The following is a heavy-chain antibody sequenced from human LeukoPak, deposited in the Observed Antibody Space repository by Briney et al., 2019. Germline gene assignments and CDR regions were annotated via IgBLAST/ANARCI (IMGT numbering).Heavy chain of an antibody. V-gene: IGHV1-18*01. J-gene: IGHJ6*03. CDR1: GYTFTSYG. CDR3: ARERPVDTAMVSMGYYYYYYMDV. CDR2: ISAYSTYNGNT. D-gene: IGHD5-18*01. Sequence: ASVKVSCKASGYTFTSYGISWVRQAPGQGPEWMGWISAYSTYNGNTNYAQKFQGRVTMTTDTSTSTAYMELSSLRSEDTAVYYCARERPVDTAMVSMGYYYYYYMDVWGKGTTVTVSS.